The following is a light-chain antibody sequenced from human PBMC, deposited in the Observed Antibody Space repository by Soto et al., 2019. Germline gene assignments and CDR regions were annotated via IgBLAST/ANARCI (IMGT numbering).Light chain of an antibody. CDR1: ESVSDD. Sequence: EIVLTQSPGTLSLSPGERATLSCRASESVSDDLAWYQQKPGQAPRLLIYGASTRATGIPARFSGSGSGTEFTLTISSLQSEDFAVYYCQQYNNWPLTFGGGTKVDTK. V-gene: IGKV3-15*01. J-gene: IGKJ4*01. CDR3: QQYNNWPLT. CDR2: GAS.